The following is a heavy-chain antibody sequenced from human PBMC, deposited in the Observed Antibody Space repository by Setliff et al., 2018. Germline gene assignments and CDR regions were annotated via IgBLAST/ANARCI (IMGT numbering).Heavy chain of an antibody. J-gene: IGHJ4*02. Sequence: SETLSLTCAVSGHSIDSDSYWGWIRQSPGKGLEWIGSIYHSGSTYFNPSLKSRVTISADTSKNQFSLKLSSVTAADMAVYYCRFWSGYYKNDYWAQGTLVTVSS. V-gene: IGHV4-38-2*01. CDR3: RFWSGYYKNDY. CDR1: GHSIDSDSY. D-gene: IGHD3-3*01. CDR2: IYHSGST.